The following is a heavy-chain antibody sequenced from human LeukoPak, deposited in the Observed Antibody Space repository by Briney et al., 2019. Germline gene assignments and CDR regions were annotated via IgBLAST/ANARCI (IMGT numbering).Heavy chain of an antibody. V-gene: IGHV4-61*02. Sequence: SETLSLTCTVSGGSISSGSYYWSWIRQPAGKGLEWIGRIYTSGSTNYNPSLKSRVTISVDTSKNQFSLKLSSVTAADTAVYYCARGSLYDFWSGYYSYYFDYWGQGTLVTVSS. CDR2: IYTSGST. J-gene: IGHJ4*02. D-gene: IGHD3-3*01. CDR1: GGSISSGSYY. CDR3: ARGSLYDFWSGYYSYYFDY.